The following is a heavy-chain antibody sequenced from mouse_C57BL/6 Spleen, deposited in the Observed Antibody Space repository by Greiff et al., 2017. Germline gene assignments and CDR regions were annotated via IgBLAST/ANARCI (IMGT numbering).Heavy chain of an antibody. V-gene: IGHV1-55*01. Sequence: VQLQQPGAELVKPGASVKMSCKASGYTFTSYWITWVKQRPGQGLEWIGDIDPGSGSTNYNEKFKSKATLTVDTSSSTAYMQLSSLTSEDSAVYSGASDTRGGYTPLDYWGQGTTLTVSS. CDR2: IDPGSGST. CDR1: GYTFTSYW. CDR3: ASDTRGGYTPLDY. J-gene: IGHJ2*01. D-gene: IGHD3-1*01.